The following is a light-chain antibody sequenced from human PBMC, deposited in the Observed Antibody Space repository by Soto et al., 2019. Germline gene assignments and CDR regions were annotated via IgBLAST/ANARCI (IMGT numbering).Light chain of an antibody. CDR1: QGIRNF. V-gene: IGKV1-27*01. Sequence: DIQMTQSPSSLSASVGDRVTITCRASQGIRNFLAWYQQKPGKVPKLLIYAASTLQSGVPYRFSGSGSGTDFTLTISSLQPEDVATYYCRKYDSAPLTFGGGTKVEIK. CDR3: RKYDSAPLT. CDR2: AAS. J-gene: IGKJ4*01.